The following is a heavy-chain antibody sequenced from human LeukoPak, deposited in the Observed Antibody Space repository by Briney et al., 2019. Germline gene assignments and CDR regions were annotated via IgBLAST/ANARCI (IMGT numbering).Heavy chain of an antibody. V-gene: IGHV3-23*01. CDR2: IGGGGTE. CDR1: GFTITTYA. J-gene: IGHJ4*02. Sequence: GGSLRLSCAASGFTITTYAVNWVRQTPGKGLEWVSGIGGGGTEYYADSVKGRFIISSDNSQNLVHLQMNSLTVEDTAVYYCARAQGALDYWGQGTLVTVSS. D-gene: IGHD1-26*01. CDR3: ARAQGALDY.